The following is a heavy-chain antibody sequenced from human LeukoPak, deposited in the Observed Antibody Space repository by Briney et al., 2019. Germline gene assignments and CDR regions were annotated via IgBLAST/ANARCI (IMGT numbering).Heavy chain of an antibody. Sequence: PGGSLRLSCAASGFMFTNCAFHWVRQAPGKGPEWVATVSYDGKYEFYSDSVKGRFSISRNDSDNTVHLQMNSLRPEDSAVFYCAKVRGPLYYYAVDAWGQGTKVTVSS. J-gene: IGHJ6*02. D-gene: IGHD1-14*01. V-gene: IGHV3-30*18. CDR3: AKVRGPLYYYAVDA. CDR2: VSYDGKYE. CDR1: GFMFTNCA.